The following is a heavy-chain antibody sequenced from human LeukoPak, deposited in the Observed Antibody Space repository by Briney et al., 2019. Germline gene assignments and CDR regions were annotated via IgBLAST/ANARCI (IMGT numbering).Heavy chain of an antibody. V-gene: IGHV3-30*03. CDR1: GFTFSSYG. Sequence: PGRSLRLSCAASGFTFSSYGMHWVRQAPGKGLEWVAVISYDGSNKYYAASVKDRFTISRDNSKNTLYLQMNSLRAEDTAVYYCARDEGYFQHWGQGTLVTVSS. J-gene: IGHJ1*01. CDR3: ARDEGYFQH. CDR2: ISYDGSNK.